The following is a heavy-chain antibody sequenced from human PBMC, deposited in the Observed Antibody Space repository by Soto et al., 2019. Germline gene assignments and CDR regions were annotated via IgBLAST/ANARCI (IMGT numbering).Heavy chain of an antibody. J-gene: IGHJ4*02. CDR3: ARDGSGWSRDC. V-gene: IGHV3-7*01. Sequence: EVQLVESGGGLVQPGGSLRLSCAASGFTFSISWMSWVRQAPGKGLEWVATIKPDGSEKYYVDPVEGRFTISRDNTKNSLYLQMNSLRAEDTALYYCARDGSGWSRDCWGQGTLVTVSS. D-gene: IGHD6-19*01. CDR2: IKPDGSEK. CDR1: GFTFSISW.